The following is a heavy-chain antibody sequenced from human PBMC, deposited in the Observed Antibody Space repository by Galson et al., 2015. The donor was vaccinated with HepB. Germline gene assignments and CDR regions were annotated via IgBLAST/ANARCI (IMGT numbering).Heavy chain of an antibody. CDR1: GFTFRSYA. D-gene: IGHD3-22*01. CDR2: IWYDGSNK. J-gene: IGHJ4*02. CDR3: ARVRPAKRVDYYDSSAPLDY. Sequence: SLRLSCAASGFTFRSYAMHWVRQAPGEGPEWVAVIWYDGSNKYYADSVKGRFTISRDSSKNTLYLQMNTLRAEDTAVYYCARVRPAKRVDYYDSSAPLDYWGQGTLVIVSS. V-gene: IGHV3-33*01.